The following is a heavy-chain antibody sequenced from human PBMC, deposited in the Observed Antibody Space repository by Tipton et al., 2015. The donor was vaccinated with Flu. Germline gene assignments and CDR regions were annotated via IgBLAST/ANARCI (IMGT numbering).Heavy chain of an antibody. D-gene: IGHD3-10*01. CDR2: INHSGST. Sequence: TLSLTCAVYGGSFSGYYWNWIRQPPGKGLEWIGEINHSGSTNYNPSLKSRVTISVDTSKNQFSLKLTSVTAADTAVYYCARGLYGSGSYQRRYSDSWGQGTLVTVSS. J-gene: IGHJ4*02. CDR1: GGSFSGYY. CDR3: ARGLYGSGSYQRRYSDS. V-gene: IGHV4-34*01.